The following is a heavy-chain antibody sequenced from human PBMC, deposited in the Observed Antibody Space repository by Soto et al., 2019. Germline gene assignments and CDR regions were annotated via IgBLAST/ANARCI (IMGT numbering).Heavy chain of an antibody. CDR2: TYYSGST. CDR1: GGSISSGDYY. Sequence: QVQLQESGPGLVKPSQTLSLTCTVSGGSISSGDYYWSWIRQPPGKGLEWIGYTYYSGSTYYNPSLKSRVTISVDTSKNQFSRKLSSVPAADTAVYYGASRRDYYDSSPLDDAFDIWGQGTMVTVSS. CDR3: ASRRDYYDSSPLDDAFDI. D-gene: IGHD3-22*01. V-gene: IGHV4-30-4*01. J-gene: IGHJ3*02.